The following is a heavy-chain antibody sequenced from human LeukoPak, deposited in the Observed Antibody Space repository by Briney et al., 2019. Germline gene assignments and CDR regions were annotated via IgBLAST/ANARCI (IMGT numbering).Heavy chain of an antibody. J-gene: IGHJ4*02. CDR1: GYTLTEVS. V-gene: IGHV1-24*01. CDR2: YNPEDGET. CDR3: ATDTFEY. Sequence: ASVTVSCTVSGYTLTEVSMHWVRQAPGKGLEWMGGYNPEDGETTYAQKFQGRLTMTEDTSADTVYMELSILRSEDTAVYYCATDTFEYWGQGTQVTVSS.